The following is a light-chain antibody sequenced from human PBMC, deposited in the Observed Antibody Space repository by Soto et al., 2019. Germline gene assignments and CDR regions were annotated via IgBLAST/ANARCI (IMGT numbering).Light chain of an antibody. CDR3: QQYDDWPPT. V-gene: IGKV3-20*01. CDR1: QSVSSSY. Sequence: EIVLTQSPGTLSLSPGERATLSCRASQSVSSSYLAWYQQKPGQAPRLLIYGASSRATGIPDRFGGSGSGTDFTLTISRLEPEDFAVYFCQQYDDWPPTSGQGTKVDTK. CDR2: GAS. J-gene: IGKJ1*01.